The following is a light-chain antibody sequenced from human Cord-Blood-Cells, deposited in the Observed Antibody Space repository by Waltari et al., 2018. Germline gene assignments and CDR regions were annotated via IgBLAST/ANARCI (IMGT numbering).Light chain of an antibody. Sequence: EIVLTQSPGTLSLSLVERATLSCRASQSVSSSYLAWYQQTPGQAPRLLIYGASSRSTGIPDRFSGSGSGTDFTLTISRLEPEDFAVYYCQQYGSSPYSFGQGTKLEIK. J-gene: IGKJ2*03. CDR1: QSVSSSY. CDR2: GAS. V-gene: IGKV3-20*01. CDR3: QQYGSSPYS.